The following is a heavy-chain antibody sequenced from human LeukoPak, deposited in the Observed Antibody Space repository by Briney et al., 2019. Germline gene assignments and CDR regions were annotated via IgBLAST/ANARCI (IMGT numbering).Heavy chain of an antibody. CDR2: ISSTSDYI. D-gene: IGHD6-19*01. Sequence: PGGSLRLSCAASGFAFRTCTMNWVRQTPGKGLEWVSFISSTSDYIYYADSVKGRFTISRDNAKNSLYLQMNSLRAEDTAVFYCARHQGSGWQSSAYYFDYWGQGTLVTVSS. V-gene: IGHV3-21*01. CDR1: GFAFRTCT. J-gene: IGHJ4*02. CDR3: ARHQGSGWQSSAYYFDY.